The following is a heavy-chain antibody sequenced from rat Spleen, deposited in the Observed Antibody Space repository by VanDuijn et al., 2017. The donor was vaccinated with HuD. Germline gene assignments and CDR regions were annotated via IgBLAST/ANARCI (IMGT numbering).Heavy chain of an antibody. J-gene: IGHJ2*01. CDR3: ARASYYGSLY. D-gene: IGHD1-7*01. Sequence: QVQLKESGPGLVQPSQTLSLTCTVSGFSLTSYHVHWVRQPPGKGLEWMGVMWSDGETSYNSALKSRLSISRDTSKSQVFLKMSSLQTEDTATYYCARASYYGSLYWGQGVMVTVSS. CDR2: MWSDGET. CDR1: GFSLTSYH. V-gene: IGHV2-32*01.